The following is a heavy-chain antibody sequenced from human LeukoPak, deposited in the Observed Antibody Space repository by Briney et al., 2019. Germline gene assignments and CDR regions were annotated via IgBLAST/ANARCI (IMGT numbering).Heavy chain of an antibody. CDR2: IIPILGIA. Sequence: SVKVSCKASGGTFSSYAISWVRQAPGQGLEWMGRIIPILGIANYAQKFQGRVTITADKSTSTAYMELSSLRSEDTAVYYCARLLDDYYGSGSYYYYYGMDVWGQGTTVTVSS. D-gene: IGHD3-10*01. J-gene: IGHJ6*02. CDR3: ARLLDDYYGSGSYYYYYGMDV. CDR1: GGTFSSYA. V-gene: IGHV1-69*04.